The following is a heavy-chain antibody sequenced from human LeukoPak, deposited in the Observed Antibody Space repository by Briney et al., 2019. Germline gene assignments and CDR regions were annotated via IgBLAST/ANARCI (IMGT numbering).Heavy chain of an antibody. D-gene: IGHD2-8*02. Sequence: GGSLRLSCAASGFTFSSYAMNWVRQAPGKGLEWVSAIRGSGTRTYYADSVTGRFTISRDNSKNTLYLQMDSLRADDTAVYFCAKESYDTGGPFHHWGQGTLVTVSS. CDR1: GFTFSSYA. CDR2: IRGSGTRT. J-gene: IGHJ4*02. V-gene: IGHV3-23*01. CDR3: AKESYDTGGPFHH.